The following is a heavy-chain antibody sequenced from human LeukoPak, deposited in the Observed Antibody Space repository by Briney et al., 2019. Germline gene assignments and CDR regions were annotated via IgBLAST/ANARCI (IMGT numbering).Heavy chain of an antibody. V-gene: IGHV1-46*01. CDR1: GYTFTTYY. CDR2: INPSGGSA. J-gene: IGHJ5*02. Sequence: ASVKVSCKASGYTFTTYYMHWVRQAPGQGLEWMGIINPSGGSANYAQKFQGRVTMTRDTSTTTVNMELSSRRSEDTAVYYGAREFGGFDPWGQGTLVTVSS. D-gene: IGHD3-16*01. CDR3: AREFGGFDP.